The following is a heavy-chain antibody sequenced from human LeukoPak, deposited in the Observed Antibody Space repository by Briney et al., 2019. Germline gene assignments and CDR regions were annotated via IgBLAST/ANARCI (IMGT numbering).Heavy chain of an antibody. CDR1: GFTFSSYA. CDR3: ARLRSSGWKFDY. D-gene: IGHD6-19*01. CDR2: ISYDGSNK. V-gene: IGHV3-30*04. Sequence: GGSLRLSCAASGFTFSSYAMHWVRQAPGKGLEWVAVISYDGSNKYYADSVKGRFTISRDNSKNTPYLQMNSLRAEDTAVYYCARLRSSGWKFDYWGQGTLVTVS. J-gene: IGHJ4*02.